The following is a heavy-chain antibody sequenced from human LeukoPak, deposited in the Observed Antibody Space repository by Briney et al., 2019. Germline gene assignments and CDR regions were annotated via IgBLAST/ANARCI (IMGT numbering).Heavy chain of an antibody. CDR1: GYSISSGHY. V-gene: IGHV4-38-2*01. J-gene: IGHJ4*02. CDR3: ARTGGYYYGSATHYNPDY. Sequence: SETLSLTCAVSGYSISSGHYWGWIRPPPGGGQEGIGSIYHRGTTYYKPSLRRRVTISVDRSKNQFSLKLSSVTAADTAVYYCARTGGYYYGSATHYNPDYWGRGTLVTVSS. CDR2: IYHRGTT. D-gene: IGHD3-10*01.